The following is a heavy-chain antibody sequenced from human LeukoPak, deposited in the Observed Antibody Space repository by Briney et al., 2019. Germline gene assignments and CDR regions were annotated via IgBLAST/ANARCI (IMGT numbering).Heavy chain of an antibody. V-gene: IGHV1-8*01. CDR1: GYTFTSYD. CDR3: ASGPTDYDILTGYYLGLQKYYYYGMDV. D-gene: IGHD3-9*01. CDR2: MNPNSGNT. Sequence: GASVKVSCKASGYTFTSYDINWVRQATGQGLEWMGWMNPNSGNTGYAQKFRGRVTMTRNTSISTAYMELSSLRSEDTAVYYCASGPTDYDILTGYYLGLQKYYYYGMDVWGQGTTVTVSS. J-gene: IGHJ6*02.